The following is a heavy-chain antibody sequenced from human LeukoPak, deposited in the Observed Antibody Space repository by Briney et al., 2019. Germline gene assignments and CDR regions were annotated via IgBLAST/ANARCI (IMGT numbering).Heavy chain of an antibody. CDR3: ARVGVVVPAAIASFRFDP. Sequence: ASVKVSCKASGYTFTSYDINWVRQATGQGFEWMGWMNPNSGNTGYAQKFQGRVTMTRNTSISTAYMELSRLRSDDTAVYYCARVGVVVPAAIASFRFDPWGQGTLVTVSS. CDR2: MNPNSGNT. D-gene: IGHD2-2*01. J-gene: IGHJ5*02. CDR1: GYTFTSYD. V-gene: IGHV1-8*01.